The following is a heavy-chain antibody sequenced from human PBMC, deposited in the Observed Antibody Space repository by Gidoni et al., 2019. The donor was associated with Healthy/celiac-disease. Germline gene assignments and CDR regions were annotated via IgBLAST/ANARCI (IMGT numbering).Heavy chain of an antibody. CDR3: ARALANWVWNDAFDI. CDR1: GGSFSGYY. CDR2: INHSGST. V-gene: IGHV4-34*01. J-gene: IGHJ3*02. D-gene: IGHD7-27*01. Sequence: QVQPQQWGAGLLKPSETLSLTCAVYGGSFSGYYWSWIRQPPGKGLEWIGEINHSGSTNYNPSLKSRVTISVDTSKNQFSLKLSSVTAADTAVYYCARALANWVWNDAFDIWGQGTMVTVSS.